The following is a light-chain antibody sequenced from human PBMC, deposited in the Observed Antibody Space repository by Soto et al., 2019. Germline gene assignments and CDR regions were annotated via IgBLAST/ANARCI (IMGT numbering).Light chain of an antibody. CDR2: WAS. V-gene: IGKV4-1*01. J-gene: IGKJ4*01. CDR1: PSVLYSSNHKNY. Sequence: DIVMTHSPESLAVSPGERATVNCKSSPSVLYSSNHKNYLAWYQQKPGQPPKMIIYWASTRESGVPDRFSGSGSGTDFTLTISSLQAEDVAVYYCQQYYNSRLSFGGGTKVEIQ. CDR3: QQYYNSRLS.